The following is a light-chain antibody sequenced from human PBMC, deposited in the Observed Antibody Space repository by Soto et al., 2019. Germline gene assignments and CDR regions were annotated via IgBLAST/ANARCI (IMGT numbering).Light chain of an antibody. V-gene: IGKV1-39*01. CDR2: AAS. Sequence: IQMTQSPSSLSASVGDRVTITCRASQSIIFYLNWYQQKPGQAPRLLIYAASNLQSGVPSRFSGSGSGTEFTLTISSLQPEDFATYFSQQSYTTPVYTFGQGTKLEIK. J-gene: IGKJ2*01. CDR1: QSIIFY. CDR3: QQSYTTPVYT.